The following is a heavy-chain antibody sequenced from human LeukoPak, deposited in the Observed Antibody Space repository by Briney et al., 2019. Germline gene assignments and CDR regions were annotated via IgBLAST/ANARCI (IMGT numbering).Heavy chain of an antibody. V-gene: IGHV3-23*01. CDR3: ARDYADYVGYFFFDY. Sequence: GGSLRLSCAASGFTFNDYAMNWVRRAPGKGLEWVSSISGGGETTYYADSAKGRFTISRDNSQNTLYLQMNSLRAEDTAVYYCARDYADYVGYFFFDYWGQGTLVTVSS. CDR1: GFTFNDYA. CDR2: ISGGGETT. D-gene: IGHD4-17*01. J-gene: IGHJ4*02.